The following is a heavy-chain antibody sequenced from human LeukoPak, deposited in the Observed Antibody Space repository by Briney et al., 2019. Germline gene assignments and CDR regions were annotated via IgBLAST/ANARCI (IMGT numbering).Heavy chain of an antibody. CDR3: ARVPDGYYFDTSGYRLHMDV. V-gene: IGHV1-18*01. Sequence: ASVKVSCKASGYTFTSYGISWVRQAPGQGLEWMGWISAYNGNTNYAQKLQGRVTMTTDTSTSTAYMELRSLRSDDTAVYYCARVPDGYYFDTSGYRLHMDVWGKGTTVTVFS. D-gene: IGHD3-22*01. J-gene: IGHJ6*03. CDR1: GYTFTSYG. CDR2: ISAYNGNT.